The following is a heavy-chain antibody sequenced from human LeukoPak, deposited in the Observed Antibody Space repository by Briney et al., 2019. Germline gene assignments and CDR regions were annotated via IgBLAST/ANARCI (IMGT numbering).Heavy chain of an antibody. CDR3: AREPDA. J-gene: IGHJ5*02. V-gene: IGHV4-39*07. Sequence: SETLSLTCTVSGDSISGSNYHWGWIRQPPGKGLEWLGTVHHTGRAFYNPSLRGRTTVSVDTSKNEFSLKLASVTAADTAVYYCAREPDAWGQGILVIVSS. CDR2: VHHTGRA. CDR1: GDSISGSNYH.